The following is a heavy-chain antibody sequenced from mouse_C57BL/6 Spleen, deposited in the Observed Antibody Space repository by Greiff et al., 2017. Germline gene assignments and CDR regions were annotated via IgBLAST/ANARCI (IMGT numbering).Heavy chain of an antibody. D-gene: IGHD2-3*01. CDR1: GYTFTDYE. V-gene: IGHV1-15*01. CDR2: IDPETGGT. Sequence: VQLQQSGAELVRPGASVTLSCKASGYTFTDYEMHWVKQTPVHGLEWIGAIDPETGGTAYNQKFKGKAILTADKSSSTAYMELRSLTSEDSAVYFCTFYDGYSWFAYWGKGTLVTVSA. J-gene: IGHJ3*01. CDR3: TFYDGYSWFAY.